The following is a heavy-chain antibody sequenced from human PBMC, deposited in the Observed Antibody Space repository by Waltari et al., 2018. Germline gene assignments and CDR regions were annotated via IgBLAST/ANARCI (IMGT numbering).Heavy chain of an antibody. V-gene: IGHV4-61*02. Sequence: QVQLQESGPGLVKPSQTLSLTCTVSGGSISSGSYYWSWIRQPAGKGLEWIGRIYTSGSTNYNPPLKSRVTISVDTSKNQFSLKLSSVTAADTAVYYCASYGELLPLAFDIWGQGTMVTVSS. D-gene: IGHD1-26*01. J-gene: IGHJ3*02. CDR3: ASYGELLPLAFDI. CDR1: GGSISSGSYY. CDR2: IYTSGST.